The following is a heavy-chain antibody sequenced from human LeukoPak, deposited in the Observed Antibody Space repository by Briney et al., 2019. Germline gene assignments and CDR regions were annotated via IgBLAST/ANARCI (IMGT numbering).Heavy chain of an antibody. CDR3: TRDRYNGGSHHFDF. CDR2: IFSDGSTT. D-gene: IGHD6-19*01. Sequence: GGSLRLSCAASGFTFSGYWMHWVRQAPGKGLVWVSRIFSDGSTTNYADSVRGRFSISRDNAKNTLYLQMNGLRAEDTAVYYCTRDRYNGGSHHFDFWGQGTLVTVSS. V-gene: IGHV3-74*01. J-gene: IGHJ4*02. CDR1: GFTFSGYW.